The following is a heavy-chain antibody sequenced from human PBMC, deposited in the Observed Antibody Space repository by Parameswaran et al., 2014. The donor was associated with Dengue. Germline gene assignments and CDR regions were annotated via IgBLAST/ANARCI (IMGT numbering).Heavy chain of an antibody. J-gene: IGHJ4*02. CDR2: IIPILGIA. V-gene: IGHV1-69*04. CDR3: ARDSMIGESKFDY. Sequence: SWVRQAPGQGLEWMGRIIPILGIANYAQKFQGRVTITADKSTSTAYMELSSLRSEDTAVYYCARDSMIGESKFDYWGQGTLVTVSS. D-gene: IGHD3-10*02.